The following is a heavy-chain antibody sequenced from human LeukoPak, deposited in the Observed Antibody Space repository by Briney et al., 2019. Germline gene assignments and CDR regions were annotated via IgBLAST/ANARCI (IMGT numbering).Heavy chain of an antibody. D-gene: IGHD5-18*01. CDR1: GVSISSSNSY. CDR3: ATYRQVMLPFES. CDR2: IFQGGGEI. V-gene: IGHV3-53*01. J-gene: IGHJ4*02. Sequence: ETLSLTCTVSGVSISSSNSYWGWIRQPPGKGLEWVSSIFQGGGEIHYADSVRGRFTISRDNSRSTLFLQMNSLRAEDTAIYYCATYRQVMLPFESWGQGTLVTVSS.